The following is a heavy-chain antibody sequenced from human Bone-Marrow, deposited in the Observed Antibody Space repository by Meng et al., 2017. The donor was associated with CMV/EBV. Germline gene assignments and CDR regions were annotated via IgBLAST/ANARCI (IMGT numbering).Heavy chain of an antibody. J-gene: IGHJ3*02. CDR3: ARSTPDAFDI. D-gene: IGHD2-15*01. V-gene: IGHV3-53*01. CDR2: IYTGGGT. Sequence: GESLKISCAASGFPFISYSMNWVRQAPGKGLKWVSVIYTGGGTYYTDSVKGRFTISRDNSKDTLYLQMNSLRAEDTAVYYCARSTPDAFDIWGRGTMVTVSS. CDR1: GFPFISYS.